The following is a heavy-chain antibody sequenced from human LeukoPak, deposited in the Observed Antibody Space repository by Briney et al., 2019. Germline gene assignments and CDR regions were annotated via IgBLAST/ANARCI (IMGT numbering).Heavy chain of an antibody. Sequence: GGSLRLSCAPSGFTFSSYSMNWVRQAPGKGLEWVSSISSSSSYIYYADSVKGRFTISRDNAKNSLYLQMNSLRAEDTAVYYCARDNGDTAMVTDYWGQGTLVTVSS. CDR3: ARDNGDTAMVTDY. V-gene: IGHV3-21*01. CDR1: GFTFSSYS. J-gene: IGHJ4*02. CDR2: ISSSSSYI. D-gene: IGHD5-18*01.